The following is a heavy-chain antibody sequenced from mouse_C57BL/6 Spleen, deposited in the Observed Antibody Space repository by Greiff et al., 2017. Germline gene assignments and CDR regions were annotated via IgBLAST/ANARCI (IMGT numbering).Heavy chain of an antibody. CDR1: GYTFTDYE. J-gene: IGHJ2*01. Sequence: QVQLKESGAELVRPGASVTLSCKASGYTFTDYEMHWVKQTPVHGLEWIGAIDPETGGTAYNQKFKGKAILTADKSSSTAYMGLRSLTSEDSAIYYCTRRNRLDYWGQGTTLTVSS. CDR2: IDPETGGT. CDR3: TRRNRLDY. V-gene: IGHV1-15*01.